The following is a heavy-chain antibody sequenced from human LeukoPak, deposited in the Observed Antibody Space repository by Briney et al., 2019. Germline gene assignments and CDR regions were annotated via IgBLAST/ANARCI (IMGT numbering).Heavy chain of an antibody. Sequence: ASVKVSCKASGGAFSSYAISWVRQAPGQGLEWMGGIIPIFGTANYAQKFQGRVTITADESTSTAYMELSSLGSEDTAVYYCARVYYDSSGYYSHFDYWGQGTLVTVSS. CDR3: ARVYYDSSGYYSHFDY. CDR1: GGAFSSYA. D-gene: IGHD3-22*01. CDR2: IIPIFGTA. J-gene: IGHJ4*02. V-gene: IGHV1-69*13.